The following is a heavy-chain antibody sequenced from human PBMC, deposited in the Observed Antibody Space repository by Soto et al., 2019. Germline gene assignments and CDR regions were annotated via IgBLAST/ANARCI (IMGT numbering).Heavy chain of an antibody. Sequence: PGGSLRLSCAAPGFTFSSYSMNWVRQAPGKGLEWVSSISSSSSYIYYADSVKGRFTISRDNAKNSLYLQMNSLRAEDTAVYYCARDEVGPITMISPFDYWGQGTLVTVSS. CDR2: ISSSSSYI. D-gene: IGHD3-22*01. J-gene: IGHJ4*02. CDR3: ARDEVGPITMISPFDY. CDR1: GFTFSSYS. V-gene: IGHV3-21*01.